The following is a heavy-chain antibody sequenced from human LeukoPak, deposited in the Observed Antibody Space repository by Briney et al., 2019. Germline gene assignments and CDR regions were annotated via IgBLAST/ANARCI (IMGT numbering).Heavy chain of an antibody. CDR2: IYYSGST. CDR3: ARLNSGSYYHYYYYMDV. J-gene: IGHJ6*03. CDR1: TLSNYA. D-gene: IGHD1-26*01. Sequence: TLSNYAMSWVRQPPGKGLEWIGSIYYSGSTYYNPSLKSRVTISVDTSKNQFSLKLSPVTAADTAVYYCARLNSGSYYHYYYYMDVWGKGTTVTISS. V-gene: IGHV4-39*01.